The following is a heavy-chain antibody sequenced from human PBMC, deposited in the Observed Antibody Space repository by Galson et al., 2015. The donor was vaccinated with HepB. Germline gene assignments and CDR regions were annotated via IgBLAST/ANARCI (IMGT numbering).Heavy chain of an antibody. CDR3: AKSGAVGATGHAWGIYGTDV. Sequence: SLRLSCAASGFTFSSYAMTWVRQAPGMGLEWVSAIGGSGGNTFYADSVKGRFTISRDNSKNTLYLQLNSLRAEDAAIYFCAKSGAVGATGHAWGIYGTDVWGQGTTVTVSS. J-gene: IGHJ6*02. D-gene: IGHD1-26*01. V-gene: IGHV3-23*01. CDR1: GFTFSSYA. CDR2: IGGSGGNT.